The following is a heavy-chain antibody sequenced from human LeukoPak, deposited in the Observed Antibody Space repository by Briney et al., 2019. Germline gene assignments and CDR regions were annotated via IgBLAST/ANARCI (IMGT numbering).Heavy chain of an antibody. V-gene: IGHV4-31*03. Sequence: SQTLSLTCTVSGGSISSGGYYWSWIRQHPGKGLEWIGYIYYSGSTYYNPSLKSRVTISVDTSKNQFSLKLSSVTAADTAVYYCAMGDYCGGDCYGLSAFDIWGQRIMVTVSS. CDR1: GGSISSGGYY. D-gene: IGHD2-21*02. CDR2: IYYSGST. J-gene: IGHJ3*02. CDR3: AMGDYCGGDCYGLSAFDI.